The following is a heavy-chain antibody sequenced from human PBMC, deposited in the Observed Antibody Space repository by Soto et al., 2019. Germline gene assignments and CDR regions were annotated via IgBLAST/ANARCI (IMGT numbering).Heavy chain of an antibody. CDR2: IIPIFGTA. CDR1: GGTFSSYA. Sequence: EASVKVSCKASGGTFSSYAISWVRQAPGQGLEWMGGIIPIFGTANYAQKFQGRVTITADESTSTAYMELSSLRSEDTAVYYCAREGNSYDDAFDIWGQGTMVTVS. D-gene: IGHD5-18*01. J-gene: IGHJ3*02. V-gene: IGHV1-69*13. CDR3: AREGNSYDDAFDI.